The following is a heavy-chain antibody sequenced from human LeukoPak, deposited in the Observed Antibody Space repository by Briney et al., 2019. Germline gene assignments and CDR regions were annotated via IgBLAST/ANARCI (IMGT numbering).Heavy chain of an antibody. CDR3: GKDLLAMAGTIGS. CDR1: GFTFSDYY. Sequence: PGGSLRLSCAASGFTFSDYYMSWIRQAPGKGLEWVSYISSSGSTIYYADSVKGRFTISRDNAKNSLFLQMNSLRPEDTALYYCGKDLLAMAGTIGSWGQGTLVTVSS. J-gene: IGHJ4*02. D-gene: IGHD6-19*01. V-gene: IGHV3-11*01. CDR2: ISSSGSTI.